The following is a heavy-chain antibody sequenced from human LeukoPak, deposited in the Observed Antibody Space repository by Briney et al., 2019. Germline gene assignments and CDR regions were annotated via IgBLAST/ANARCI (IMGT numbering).Heavy chain of an antibody. D-gene: IGHD5-12*01. CDR3: ARELVASDAFDI. CDR1: VGSISSGDYY. CDR2: IYYSGST. J-gene: IGHJ3*02. V-gene: IGHV4-30-4*01. Sequence: SQTLSLTCTVSVGSISSGDYYLSWIRQPPGKGLEWIGYIYYSGSTYYNPSLKSRVTISVDTSKNQFSLKLSSVTAADTAVYYCARELVASDAFDIWGQGTMVTVSS.